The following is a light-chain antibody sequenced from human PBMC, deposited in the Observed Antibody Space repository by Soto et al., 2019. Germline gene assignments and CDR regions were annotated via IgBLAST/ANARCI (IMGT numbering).Light chain of an antibody. CDR3: QQYHSWPA. J-gene: IGKJ1*01. CDR2: GAA. CDR1: QSVFSS. Sequence: EIVITQSPATLSVSPGERVTLSCRASQSVFSSLAWYQQKPGQAPRLLIYGAATRATGIPARFSGGGSGTEFALTISXLQSEDFAVYYCQQYHSWPAFGRGTKVDIK. V-gene: IGKV3-15*01.